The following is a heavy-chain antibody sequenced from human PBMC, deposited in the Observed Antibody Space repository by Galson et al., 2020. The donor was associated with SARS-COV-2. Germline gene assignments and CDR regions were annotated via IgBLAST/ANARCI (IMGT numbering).Heavy chain of an antibody. V-gene: IGHV3-30-3*01. Sequence: GGSLRLSCAASGFILSHYAMHWVRQAPGKGLEWVALISYDGSNKYYADSVKGRFTISRDSSKNTLYLQMNSLRTEDTAVYYCAREGGTAESPRGMDVWGQGTTVTVSS. D-gene: IGHD3-16*01. J-gene: IGHJ6*02. CDR3: AREGGTAESPRGMDV. CDR1: GFILSHYA. CDR2: ISYDGSNK.